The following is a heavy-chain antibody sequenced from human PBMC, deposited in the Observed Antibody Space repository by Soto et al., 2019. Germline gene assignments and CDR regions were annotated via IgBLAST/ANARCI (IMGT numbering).Heavy chain of an antibody. Sequence: QVQLVQSGAEVKKPGSSVKVSCKASGGTLSSYTFSWVRQAPGQGLEWMGRIIPNLGITNYAQKFQGRITIIVDKSPSTDYMELSSLRSEETAVYYCARDKGYCSGASCRDFDYWGQGTLVTVSS. J-gene: IGHJ4*02. CDR3: ARDKGYCSGASCRDFDY. V-gene: IGHV1-69*08. CDR2: IIPNLGIT. CDR1: GGTLSSYT. D-gene: IGHD2-15*01.